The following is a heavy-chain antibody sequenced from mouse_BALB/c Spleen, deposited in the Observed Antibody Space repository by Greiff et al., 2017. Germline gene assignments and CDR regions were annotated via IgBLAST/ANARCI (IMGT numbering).Heavy chain of an antibody. D-gene: IGHD3-1*01. CDR1: GYTFTSYN. CDR2: IYPGNGDT. CDR3: ARQLGLRGWFAY. Sequence: LQQPGAELVKPGASVKMSCKASGYTFTSYNMHWVKQTPGQGLEWIGAIYPGNGDTSYNQKFKGKATLTADKSSSTAYMQLRSLTSEDSAVYYCARQLGLRGWFAYWGQGTLVTVSA. V-gene: IGHV1-12*01. J-gene: IGHJ3*01.